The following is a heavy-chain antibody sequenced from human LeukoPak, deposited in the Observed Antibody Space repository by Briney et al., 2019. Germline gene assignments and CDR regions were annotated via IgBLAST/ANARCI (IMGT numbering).Heavy chain of an antibody. D-gene: IGHD3-22*01. CDR3: ARDLRDSSGYYLFSY. CDR1: GYTFSGYY. Sequence: ASMKVSCKASGYTFSGYYLHWVRQAPGQGLEWMGWINPNSGVTNYAQKFQGRVTMTRDTSISTAYMELSRLGSDDTAVYYCARDLRDSSGYYLFSYWGQGTLVTVSS. CDR2: INPNSGVT. V-gene: IGHV1-2*02. J-gene: IGHJ4*02.